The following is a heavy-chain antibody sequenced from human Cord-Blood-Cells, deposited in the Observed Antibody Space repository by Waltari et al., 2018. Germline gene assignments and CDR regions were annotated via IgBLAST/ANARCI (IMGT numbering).Heavy chain of an antibody. CDR1: GGSISSSSYY. J-gene: IGHJ5*02. CDR2: IYYSGST. D-gene: IGHD3-3*01. V-gene: IGHV4-39*01. Sequence: QLQLQDSGPGLVKPSETLSLTCTVSGGSISSSSYYWGWIRKPPGKGLEWIGSIYYSGSTYYNPSLKSRVTISVDTSKNQFSLKLSSVTAADTAVYYCARGRIFGVVIEGWFDPWGQGTLVTVSS. CDR3: ARGRIFGVVIEGWFDP.